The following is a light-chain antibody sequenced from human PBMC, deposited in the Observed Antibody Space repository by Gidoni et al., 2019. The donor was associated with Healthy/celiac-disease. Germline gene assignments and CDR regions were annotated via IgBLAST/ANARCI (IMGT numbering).Light chain of an antibody. J-gene: IGKJ3*01. CDR3: MQALQTPPT. Sequence: DIVMTQSPLSLPVTPGEPAPISCRSSQSLLHSNGYNYLDWYLQKPGQSPQLLIYLGSNRASGVPDRFSGSGSGTDFTLKISRVEAEDVGVYYCMQALQTPPTFXPXTKVDIK. CDR1: QSLLHSNGYNY. CDR2: LGS. V-gene: IGKV2-28*01.